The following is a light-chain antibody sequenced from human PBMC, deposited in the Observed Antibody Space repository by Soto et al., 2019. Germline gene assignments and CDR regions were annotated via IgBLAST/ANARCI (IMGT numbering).Light chain of an antibody. J-gene: IGKJ2*01. CDR3: QQYGSSPYT. Sequence: EIVLTQSPGTLSLSPGERATLSCRASQSVSSSYLAWYQQKPGQAPRLLIYGASSRATGIPDRVSGSGSGTDFTVTISRLEPEVLAVYYCQQYGSSPYTFGLRTKLEIK. CDR1: QSVSSSY. CDR2: GAS. V-gene: IGKV3-20*01.